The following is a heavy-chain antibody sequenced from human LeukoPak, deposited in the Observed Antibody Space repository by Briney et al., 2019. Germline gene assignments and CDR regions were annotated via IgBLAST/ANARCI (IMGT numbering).Heavy chain of an antibody. D-gene: IGHD1-26*01. CDR1: GGTFSSYA. CDR3: ATGLVGGEVLGSYFDY. CDR2: IIPIFGTA. J-gene: IGHJ4*02. Sequence: SVKVSCKASGGTFSSYAISWVRQAPGQGLECMGGIIPIFGTANYAQKFQGRVTITADESTSTAYMELSSLRSEDTAVYYCATGLVGGEVLGSYFDYWGQGTLVTVSS. V-gene: IGHV1-69*13.